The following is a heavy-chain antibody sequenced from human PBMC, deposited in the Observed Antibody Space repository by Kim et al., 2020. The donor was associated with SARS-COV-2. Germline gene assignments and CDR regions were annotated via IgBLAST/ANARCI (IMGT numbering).Heavy chain of an antibody. CDR1: GFTFSSYG. CDR3: ARYLDYGDYSTPGY. Sequence: GGSLRLSCAASGFTFSSYGMHWVRQAPGKGLEWVAVIWYDGSNKYYADSVKGRFTISRANSKNTLYLQMNSLGAEDTAVYYCARYLDYGDYSTPGYCGQGTLVTVSP. CDR2: IWYDGSNK. J-gene: IGHJ4*02. V-gene: IGHV3-33*01. D-gene: IGHD4-17*01.